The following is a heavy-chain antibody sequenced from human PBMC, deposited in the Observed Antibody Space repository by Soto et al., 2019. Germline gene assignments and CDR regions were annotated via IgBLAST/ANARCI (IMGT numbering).Heavy chain of an antibody. D-gene: IGHD6-6*01. CDR1: GFTFSSYG. V-gene: IGHV3-30*18. J-gene: IGHJ4*02. Sequence: PGGSLRLSCAASGFTFSSYGMHCVRQAPGKWLEWVAVISYDGSNKYYADSVKGRFTISRDNSKNTLYLQMNSLRAEDTAVYYCAKDGSSSFDYWGQGTLVTVSS. CDR3: AKDGSSSFDY. CDR2: ISYDGSNK.